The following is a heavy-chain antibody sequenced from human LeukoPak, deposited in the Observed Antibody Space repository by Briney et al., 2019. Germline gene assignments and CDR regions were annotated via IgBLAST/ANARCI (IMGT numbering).Heavy chain of an antibody. CDR3: ARSRFLEWSYPYYFDY. CDR1: GYSFTSYW. V-gene: IGHV5-51*01. J-gene: IGHJ4*02. Sequence: GESLKISCKGSGYSFTSYWIGWVRQMPGKGLEWMGIIYPGDSDTRYSPSFQGQVTISADKSISTAYLQWSSLKASDTAMYYCARSRFLEWSYPYYFDYWGQGTLVTVSS. D-gene: IGHD3-3*01. CDR2: IYPGDSDT.